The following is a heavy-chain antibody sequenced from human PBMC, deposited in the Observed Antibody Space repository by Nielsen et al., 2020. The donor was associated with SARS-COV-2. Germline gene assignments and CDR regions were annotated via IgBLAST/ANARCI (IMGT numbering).Heavy chain of an antibody. V-gene: IGHV4-59*13. CDR2: IFSSGST. J-gene: IGHJ6*02. D-gene: IGHD1-20*01. CDR3: ARVPLGIAGTTDYYYGMDV. Sequence: SETLSLTCTVSGGSISSYYWSWIRQPPGKGLEWIGYIFSSGSTNYNPSLKSRVTISIDTSKNRFSLKLSSVTAADRAVYYCARVPLGIAGTTDYYYGMDVWGQGTTVTVSS. CDR1: GGSISSYY.